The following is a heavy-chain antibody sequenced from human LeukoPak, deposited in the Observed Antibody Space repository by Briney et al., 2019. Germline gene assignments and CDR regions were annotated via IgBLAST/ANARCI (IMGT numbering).Heavy chain of an antibody. J-gene: IGHJ4*02. CDR3: ARGGSPFY. CDR1: GFSFSTSW. D-gene: IGHD3-10*01. CDR2: ISGDGTTT. V-gene: IGHV3-74*01. Sequence: PGGSLRLSCVASGFSFSTSWMHWVRHDAGRGLVWVSRISGDGTTTTYADSVKGRFTISRDNAKNTVFLQMNSLSTEDTAVYYCARGGSPFYWGQGSLVTVSP.